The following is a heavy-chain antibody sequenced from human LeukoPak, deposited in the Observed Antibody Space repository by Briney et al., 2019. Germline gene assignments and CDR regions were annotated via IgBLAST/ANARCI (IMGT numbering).Heavy chain of an antibody. D-gene: IGHD3-10*01. CDR2: INHSGST. J-gene: IGHJ5*02. V-gene: IGHV4-34*01. Sequence: PSETLSLTCAVYGGSFSGYYWSWIREPPGRGLEWIGEINHSGSTNYNPSLKSRVTISVDTSKNQFSLKLSSVTAADTAVYYCASHYGSGSYANWFDPWGQGTLVTVSS. CDR3: ASHYGSGSYANWFDP. CDR1: GGSFSGYY.